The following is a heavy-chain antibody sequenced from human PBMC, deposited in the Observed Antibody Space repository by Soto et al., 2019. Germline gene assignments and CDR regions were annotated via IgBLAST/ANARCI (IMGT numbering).Heavy chain of an antibody. Sequence: PGGSLRLSCAASGFTFSGSAMHWVRQASGKGLEWVGRIRSKANSYATAYAASVKGRFTISRDDSKNTAYLQMNSLRAEDTAVYYCAKPSQGALYYYGMDVWGQGTTVTVSS. CDR3: AKPSQGALYYYGMDV. CDR1: GFTFSGSA. J-gene: IGHJ6*02. V-gene: IGHV3-73*01. CDR2: IRSKANSYAT.